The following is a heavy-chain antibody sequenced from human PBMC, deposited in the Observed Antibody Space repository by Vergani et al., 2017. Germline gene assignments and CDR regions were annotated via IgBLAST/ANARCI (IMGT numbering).Heavy chain of an antibody. CDR3: ASSYCSSTSCYLFDY. V-gene: IGHV1-69*06. CDR2: IIPIFGTA. CDR1: GGTFSSYA. J-gene: IGHJ4*02. D-gene: IGHD2-2*01. Sequence: VQLLESGAEVKKPGSSVKVSCKASGGTFSSYAISWVRQAPGQGLEWMGGIIPIFGTANYAQKFQGRVTITADKSTSTAYMELSSLRSEDTAVYYCASSYCSSTSCYLFDYWGQGTLVTVSS.